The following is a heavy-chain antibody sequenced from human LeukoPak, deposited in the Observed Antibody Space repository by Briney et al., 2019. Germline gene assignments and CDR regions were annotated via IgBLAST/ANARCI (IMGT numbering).Heavy chain of an antibody. CDR3: ARKNVGVVPAAIRWFDP. Sequence: SETLSLTCTVSGGSISSYYWSWIRQPPGKGLEWIGYIYYSGSTNYSPSLKSRVTISVDTSKNQFSLKLSSVTAADTAVYYCARKNVGVVPAAIRWFDPRGQGTLVTVSS. D-gene: IGHD2-2*01. CDR2: IYYSGST. J-gene: IGHJ5*02. CDR1: GGSISSYY. V-gene: IGHV4-59*01.